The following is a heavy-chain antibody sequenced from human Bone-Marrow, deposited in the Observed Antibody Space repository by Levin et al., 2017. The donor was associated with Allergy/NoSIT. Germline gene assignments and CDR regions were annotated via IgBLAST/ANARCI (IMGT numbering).Heavy chain of an antibody. CDR2: INPNSGNT. J-gene: IGHJ5*02. V-gene: IGHV1-8*01. CDR1: GYSFTSYN. Sequence: WASVKVSCKTSGYSFTSYNVYWVRQAPGQGLEWMGYINPNSGNTGYAQKFQGRVIMTRNSSITTAYMELSGLRFEDTAIYYCARGDCYSGSCYGPDWFDPWGQGTQVTVSS. D-gene: IGHD2-15*01. CDR3: ARGDCYSGSCYGPDWFDP.